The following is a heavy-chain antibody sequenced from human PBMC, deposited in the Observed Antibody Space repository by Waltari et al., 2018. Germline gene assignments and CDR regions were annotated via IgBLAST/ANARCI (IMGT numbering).Heavy chain of an antibody. J-gene: IGHJ2*01. CDR3: TRWVQGVYSNFDL. Sequence: EVQLVESGGGLVQPGGSLTLSHAASGFIFSDSVIHWVRQASGKGLEWVGRIRTKGNSYATAFAASVRGRFTISRDDSKNTAYLQMNSLETEDTAVYYCTRWVQGVYSNFDLWGRGTLVTVSS. V-gene: IGHV3-73*02. D-gene: IGHD1-1*01. CDR1: GFIFSDSV. CDR2: IRTKGNSYAT.